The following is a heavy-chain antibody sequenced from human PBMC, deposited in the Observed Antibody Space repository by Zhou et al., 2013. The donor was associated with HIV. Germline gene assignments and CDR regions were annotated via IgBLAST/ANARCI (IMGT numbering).Heavy chain of an antibody. Sequence: QVQLQESGPGLVKPSETLSLTCTVSGGSINTYYWSWIRQPAGKGLEWIGRIYPSGGTNYNPSLKSRVTMSVDTSKNLFSLKLSSVTAADTAVYYCARDLSLQLAFAFDIWGQGTMVTVSS. CDR2: IYPSGGT. V-gene: IGHV4-4*07. CDR3: ARDLSLQLAFAFDI. CDR1: GGSINTYY. D-gene: IGHD6-6*01. J-gene: IGHJ3*02.